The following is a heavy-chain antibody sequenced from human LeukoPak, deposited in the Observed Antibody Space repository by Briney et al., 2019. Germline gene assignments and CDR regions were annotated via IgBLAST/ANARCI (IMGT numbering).Heavy chain of an antibody. V-gene: IGHV3-30-3*01. CDR2: ISYDGSNK. J-gene: IGHJ4*02. D-gene: IGHD4-17*01. Sequence: GGSLRLSCPASGFTFSSYAMHWVRQAPGKGPEWVAVISYDGSNKYYADSVKGRFTISRDNSKNTLYLQMNSLRAEDTAVYYCAREMTTVTFDYWGQGTLVTVSS. CDR1: GFTFSSYA. CDR3: AREMTTVTFDY.